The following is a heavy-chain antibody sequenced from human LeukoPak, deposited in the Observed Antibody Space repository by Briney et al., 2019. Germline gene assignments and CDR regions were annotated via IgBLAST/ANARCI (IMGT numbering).Heavy chain of an antibody. CDR2: IKQDGSEK. CDR1: GFTFSSYW. D-gene: IGHD6-19*01. CDR3: AREASGGWDGGRLYYLDY. J-gene: IGHJ4*02. V-gene: IGHV3-7*01. Sequence: GGSLRLSCAASGFTFSSYWMSWVRQAPGKGLEWVANIKQDGSEKYYVDSVKGRFTISRDNAKNSLYLQMNSLRAEDTAVYYCAREASGGWDGGRLYYLDYWGQGTLVTVSS.